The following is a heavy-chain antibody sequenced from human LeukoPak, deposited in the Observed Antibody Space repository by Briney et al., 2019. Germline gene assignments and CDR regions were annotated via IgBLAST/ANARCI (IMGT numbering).Heavy chain of an antibody. J-gene: IGHJ3*02. CDR2: INHSGST. CDR3: ARTPTTVTTRGAFDI. V-gene: IGHV4-34*01. Sequence: PETLSLTCAVYGGSFSGYYWSWIRQPPGKGLEWIGEINHSGSTNYNPSLKSRVTISVDTSKNQFSLKLSSVTAADTAVYYCARTPTTVTTRGAFDIWGQGTMVTVSS. D-gene: IGHD4-17*01. CDR1: GGSFSGYY.